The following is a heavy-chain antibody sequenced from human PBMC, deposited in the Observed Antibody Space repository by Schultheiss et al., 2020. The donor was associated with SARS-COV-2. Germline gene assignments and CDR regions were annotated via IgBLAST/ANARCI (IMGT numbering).Heavy chain of an antibody. Sequence: SETLSLTCTVSGGSISSYYWSWIRQPPGKGLEWIGEINHSGSTNYNPSLKSRVTISVDTSKNQFSLKLSSVTAADTAVYYCARHVGGSTGDYWGQGTLVTVSS. J-gene: IGHJ4*02. V-gene: IGHV4-59*08. D-gene: IGHD1-26*01. CDR1: GGSISSYY. CDR2: INHSGST. CDR3: ARHVGGSTGDY.